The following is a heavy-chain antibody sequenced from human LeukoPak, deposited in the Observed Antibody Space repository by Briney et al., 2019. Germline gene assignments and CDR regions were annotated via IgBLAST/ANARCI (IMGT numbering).Heavy chain of an antibody. CDR3: ARAHSIAAAGTRFAFDI. J-gene: IGHJ3*02. Sequence: GGSLRLSCAASGFTVSSNYMSWVRQAPVKGLEWVSVIYSGGSTYYADSVKGRFTISRDNAKNSLYLQMNSLRAEDTAVYYCARAHSIAAAGTRFAFDIWGQGTMVTVSS. D-gene: IGHD6-13*01. CDR1: GFTVSSNY. CDR2: IYSGGST. V-gene: IGHV3-53*01.